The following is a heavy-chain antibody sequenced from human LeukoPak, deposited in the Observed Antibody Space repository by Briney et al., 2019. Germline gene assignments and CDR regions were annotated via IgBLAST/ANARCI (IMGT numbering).Heavy chain of an antibody. D-gene: IGHD2-2*02. CDR2: ISSSGSTI. Sequence: GGSLRLSCAASGFTFSDYYMSWIRQAPGKGLEGVSYISSSGSTIYYADSVKGRFTISRDNAKNSLYLQMNSLRAEDTAVYYCARDGAVVPAAIRWFDPWGQGTLVTVSS. CDR1: GFTFSDYY. CDR3: ARDGAVVPAAIRWFDP. J-gene: IGHJ5*02. V-gene: IGHV3-11*01.